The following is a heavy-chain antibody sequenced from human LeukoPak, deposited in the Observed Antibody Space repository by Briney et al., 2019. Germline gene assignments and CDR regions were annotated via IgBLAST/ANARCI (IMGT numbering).Heavy chain of an antibody. CDR2: IYTSGST. CDR3: ARDSSSWSGDYYYGMDV. J-gene: IGHJ6*02. V-gene: IGHV4-4*07. CDR1: GGSISSYY. D-gene: IGHD6-13*01. Sequence: PSETLSLTCTVSGGSISSYYWSWLRQPAGKGLEWIGRIYTSGSTNYNPSLKSRVTMSVDTFKNQSSLMLSSVTAADTAVYYCARDSSSWSGDYYYGMDVWGQGTAVTVSS.